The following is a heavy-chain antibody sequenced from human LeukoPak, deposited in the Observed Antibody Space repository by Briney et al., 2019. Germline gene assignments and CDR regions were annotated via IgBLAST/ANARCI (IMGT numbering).Heavy chain of an antibody. V-gene: IGHV3-7*01. CDR2: MKEDGSQE. CDR3: AREQYCGGDCYPRPLDY. J-gene: IGHJ4*02. D-gene: IGHD2-21*02. CDR1: GFTFSHYW. Sequence: PGGSLRLSCAASGFTFSHYWMTWVRQAPGKGLEWVANMKEDGSQETYVDSVKGRFTISRDNAKNSLYLQMNNVRAEDTAVYYCAREQYCGGDCYPRPLDYWGQGTLVTVSS.